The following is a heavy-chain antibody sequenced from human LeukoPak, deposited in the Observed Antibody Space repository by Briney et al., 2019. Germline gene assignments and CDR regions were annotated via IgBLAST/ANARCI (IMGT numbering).Heavy chain of an antibody. D-gene: IGHD6-13*01. CDR2: ISGSGGST. Sequence: GGSLRLSCTASGFTFSTYAMVWVRQAPGKGLEWVSSISGSGGSTYYADSVKGRFTISRDNSKNTLYLQMNSLRAEDTAVYYCAKSSSSWYNWFDPWGQGTLVTVSS. CDR3: AKSSSSWYNWFDP. V-gene: IGHV3-23*01. CDR1: GFTFSTYA. J-gene: IGHJ5*02.